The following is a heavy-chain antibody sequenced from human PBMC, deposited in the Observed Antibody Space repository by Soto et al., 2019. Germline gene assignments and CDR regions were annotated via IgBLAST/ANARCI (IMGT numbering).Heavy chain of an antibody. J-gene: IGHJ4*02. CDR1: GYTFTSYG. D-gene: IGHD1-26*01. V-gene: IGHV1-18*01. CDR2: ISAYNGNT. CDR3: ARDRGSYALDS. Sequence: QVQLVQSGAEVKKPGASVKVSCKASGYTFTSYGIILVRQAPVQGLEWMGCISAYNGNTHYAQKLHGRVTMTTDTSTSTAYLDLRSLRSGATAVYYCARDRGSYALDSGGKGTLFTVSS.